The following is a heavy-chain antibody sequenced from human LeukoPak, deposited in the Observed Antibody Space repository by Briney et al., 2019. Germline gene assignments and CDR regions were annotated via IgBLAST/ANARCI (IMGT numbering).Heavy chain of an antibody. CDR3: ARAHGKFLEWLPINYYYYYKDV. V-gene: IGHV1-8*03. CDR1: GYTFTSYD. CDR2: MNPNSGNT. D-gene: IGHD3-3*01. J-gene: IGHJ6*03. Sequence: GASVRVSCKASGYTFTSYDINWVRQATGQGLEWMGWMNPNSGNTGYAQKFQGRVTITRNTSISTAYMELSSLRSEDTAVYYCARAHGKFLEWLPINYYYYYKDVWGKGTTVTVSS.